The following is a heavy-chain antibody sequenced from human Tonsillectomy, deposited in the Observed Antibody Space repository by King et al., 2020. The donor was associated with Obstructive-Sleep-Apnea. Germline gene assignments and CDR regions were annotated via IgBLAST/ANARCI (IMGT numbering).Heavy chain of an antibody. D-gene: IGHD6-13*01. Sequence: LQLQESGPGLVKPSETLSLTCTVSGGSISSYYWSWIRQSPGKGLEWIGYIYYSGSTNYNPSLKSRVTISVDTSKNQFSLKLSSVTAADTAVYYCARTLSIAAAGTGWYFDLWGRGTLVTVSS. CDR1: GGSISSYY. J-gene: IGHJ2*01. V-gene: IGHV4-59*01. CDR3: ARTLSIAAAGTGWYFDL. CDR2: IYYSGST.